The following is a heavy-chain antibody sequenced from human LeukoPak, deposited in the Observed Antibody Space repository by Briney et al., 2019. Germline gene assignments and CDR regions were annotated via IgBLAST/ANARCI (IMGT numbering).Heavy chain of an antibody. D-gene: IGHD3-22*01. CDR1: GFTFSSYA. J-gene: IGHJ4*02. CDR3: AKAWDSSGYYHEGPLDY. CDR2: ISGSGGST. Sequence: PGGSLRLSCAASGFTFSSYAMSWVRQAPGKGLEWVSAISGSGGSTYYADSVKGRFTISRDNSKDTLYLQMNSLRAEDTAVYYCAKAWDSSGYYHEGPLDYWGQGTLVTVSS. V-gene: IGHV3-23*01.